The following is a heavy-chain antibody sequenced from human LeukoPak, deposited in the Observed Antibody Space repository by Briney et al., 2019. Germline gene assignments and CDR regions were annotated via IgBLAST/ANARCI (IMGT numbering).Heavy chain of an antibody. Sequence: GGSLRLSCAASGFTFSSYAMHWVRQAPGKGLEWVAVISYDGSNKYYADSVKGRFTISRDNSKNTLYLQLTSLRAEDTAVYYCATRYCTISACRASSYKSFDVWGKGTTVTVSS. J-gene: IGHJ6*04. CDR2: ISYDGSNK. CDR3: ATRYCTISACRASSYKSFDV. V-gene: IGHV3-30-3*01. CDR1: GFTFSSYA. D-gene: IGHD2-8*01.